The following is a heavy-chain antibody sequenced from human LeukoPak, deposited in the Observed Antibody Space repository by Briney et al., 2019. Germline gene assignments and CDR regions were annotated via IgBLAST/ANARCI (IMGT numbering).Heavy chain of an antibody. CDR1: GFTFSSYG. V-gene: IGHV3-23*01. D-gene: IGHD6-19*01. J-gene: IGHJ1*01. CDR3: AKARSGWPQDFQH. Sequence: GSLRLSCAASGFTFSSYGMSWVRQAPGKGLEWVSAISGSGGSTYYADSVKGRYTISRDNSKNTLYLQTNSLRAEDTAVYYCAKARSGWPQDFQHWGQGTLVTVSS. CDR2: ISGSGGST.